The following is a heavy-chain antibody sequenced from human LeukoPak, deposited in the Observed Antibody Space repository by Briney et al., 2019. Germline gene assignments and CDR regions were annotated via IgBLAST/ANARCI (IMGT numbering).Heavy chain of an antibody. V-gene: IGHV3-33*08. D-gene: IGHD3-22*01. J-gene: IGHJ4*02. CDR2: ILSDGSKE. CDR1: WFTSNSYC. CDR3: VRDDDRPDNGLDY. Sequence: GGSLRLPCAAPWFTSNSYCLHWVRQAPGKGVGWGAAILSDGSKEFYTDSVKGRFTISRDNSKNTLYLQMNSLRAEDTAVYYCVRDDDRPDNGLDYWGQGTLVTVSS.